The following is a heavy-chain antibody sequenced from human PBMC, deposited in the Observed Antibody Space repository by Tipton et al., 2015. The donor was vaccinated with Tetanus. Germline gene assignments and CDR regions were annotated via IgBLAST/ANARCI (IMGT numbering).Heavy chain of an antibody. CDR3: ARTRRDWNYSRYYYGMHV. Sequence: TLSLTCTVSGGSISSGGYYWSWIRQHPGKGLEWIGYIYYSGSTYYNPSLKSRVTISVDTSKNQFSLKLSSVTAADTAVYYCARTRRDWNYSRYYYGMHVWRQGTTVTVSS. CDR2: IYYSGST. CDR1: GGSISSGGYY. J-gene: IGHJ6*02. D-gene: IGHD1-7*01. V-gene: IGHV4-31*03.